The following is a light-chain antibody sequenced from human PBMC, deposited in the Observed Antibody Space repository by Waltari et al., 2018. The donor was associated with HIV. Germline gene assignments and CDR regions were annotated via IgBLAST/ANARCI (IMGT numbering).Light chain of an antibody. CDR3: SSYGGSSNWL. J-gene: IGLJ2*01. CDR1: SSDIGHYNL. CDR2: EGI. V-gene: IGLV2-23*01. Sequence: QSALTQPASVSGSPGQSIPISCTGTSSDIGHYNLVSWYQQHPGKAPKLIIYEGIKRPSGVSNRISGSKSANTASLTISGLQAEDEADYFCSSYGGSSNWLFGGGTKLTVL.